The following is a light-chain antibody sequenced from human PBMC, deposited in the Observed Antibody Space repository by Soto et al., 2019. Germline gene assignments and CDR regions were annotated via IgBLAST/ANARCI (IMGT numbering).Light chain of an antibody. Sequence: DIHMTQSPSSLSTSVWDRVTLTCRASQSISRHLNWYQQKPGRAPRLLIYGASNLQSGVPSRFSGSGSGTDFTLTISSLLPEDFATYYCQQGYSSPVTFGQGTRLEIK. CDR1: QSISRH. CDR3: QQGYSSPVT. CDR2: GAS. J-gene: IGKJ5*01. V-gene: IGKV1-39*01.